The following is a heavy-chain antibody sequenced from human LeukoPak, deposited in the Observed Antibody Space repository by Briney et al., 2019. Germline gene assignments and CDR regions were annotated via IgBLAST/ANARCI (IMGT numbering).Heavy chain of an antibody. Sequence: PSETLSLTCAVSGYSISSGYYWGWIRQPPGKGLEWIGSIYHSGSTYYNPSLKRRVTISVDTSKNQFSLKLSSVTAADTAVYYCARGGYYYDSSGLDFDYWGQGTLVTVSS. J-gene: IGHJ4*02. CDR3: ARGGYYYDSSGLDFDY. D-gene: IGHD3-22*01. V-gene: IGHV4-38-2*01. CDR2: IYHSGST. CDR1: GYSISSGYY.